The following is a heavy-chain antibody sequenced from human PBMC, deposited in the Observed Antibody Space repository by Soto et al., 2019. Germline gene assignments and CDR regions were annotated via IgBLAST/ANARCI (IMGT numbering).Heavy chain of an antibody. CDR3: AKDRGFLGYNWFDP. CDR1: GFTFSSYA. Sequence: EVQLLESGGGLVQPGGSLRLSCAASGFTFSSYAMSWVRQAPGKGLEWVSAISGSGGITYYADSVTGRFTISRDNSKNTLYLQMNSLRAEDTAVYYCAKDRGFLGYNWFDPWGKGTLVTVSS. D-gene: IGHD3-10*01. V-gene: IGHV3-23*01. J-gene: IGHJ5*02. CDR2: ISGSGGIT.